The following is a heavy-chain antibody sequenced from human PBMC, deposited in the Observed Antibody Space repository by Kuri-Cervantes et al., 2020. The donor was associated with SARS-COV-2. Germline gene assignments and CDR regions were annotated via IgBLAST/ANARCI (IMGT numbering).Heavy chain of an antibody. J-gene: IGHJ6*03. V-gene: IGHV1-69*05. CDR2: IIPIFGTA. CDR1: GGTFSSYA. D-gene: IGHD3-3*01. Sequence: SVKVSCKASGGTFSSYAISWVRQAPGQGLEWMGGIIPIFGTANYAQKFQGRVTITTDESTSTAYMELSSLRSEDTAVHYCARDGRTADYDFWSGYAFRRERVNYYYYMDVWGKGTTVTVSS. CDR3: ARDGRTADYDFWSGYAFRRERVNYYYYMDV.